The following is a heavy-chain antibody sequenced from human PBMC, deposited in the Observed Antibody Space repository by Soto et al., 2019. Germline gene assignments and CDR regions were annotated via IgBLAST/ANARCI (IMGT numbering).Heavy chain of an antibody. D-gene: IGHD4-4*01. CDR1: EFTFSDYY. V-gene: IGHV3-11*01. Sequence: QVQLVQSGGSLVKPGGSLRLSCTASEFTFSDYYMSWIRQAPENGLEWVSYISSSGNTIYYADSVKGWFTVSRDNAKKSLNLEISSLRAEDTAVYYCARGGNRFNYIRYDYYNFYMDVWRKGTTVTVSS. CDR3: ARGGNRFNYIRYDYYNFYMDV. J-gene: IGHJ6*03. CDR2: ISSSGNTI.